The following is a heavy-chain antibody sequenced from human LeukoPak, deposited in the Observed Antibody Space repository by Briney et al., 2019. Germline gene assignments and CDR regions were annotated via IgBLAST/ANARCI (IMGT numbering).Heavy chain of an antibody. D-gene: IGHD6-19*01. CDR3: ARGASRSGWSPFYYYYMDV. CDR1: GFIFSNYA. V-gene: IGHV3-30-3*01. J-gene: IGHJ6*03. Sequence: GRSLRLSCAASGFIFSNYAMPWVRQAPGKGLEWVAVISNDGTNKYYADSVKGRFTISRDNSKNTLYLQMNSLRAEDTAVYYCARGASRSGWSPFYYYYMDVWGKGTTVTVSS. CDR2: ISNDGTNK.